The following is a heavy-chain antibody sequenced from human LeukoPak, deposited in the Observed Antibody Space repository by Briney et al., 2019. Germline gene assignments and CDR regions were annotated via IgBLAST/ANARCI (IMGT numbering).Heavy chain of an antibody. CDR3: ASFYDSSRGFDY. J-gene: IGHJ4*02. D-gene: IGHD3-22*01. CDR1: GGSISSHY. CDR2: IYTSGST. V-gene: IGHV4-4*07. Sequence: PSETLSLTCTVSGGSISSHYWSWIRQPAGKGLEWIGRIYTSGSTNYNPSLKSRVTMSVDTSNNQFSLKLSSVTAADTAVYYCASFYDSSRGFDYWGQGTLVTVSS.